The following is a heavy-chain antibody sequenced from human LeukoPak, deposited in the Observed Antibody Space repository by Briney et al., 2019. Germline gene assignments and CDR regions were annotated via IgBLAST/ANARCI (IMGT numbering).Heavy chain of an antibody. CDR1: GFTFDDYA. V-gene: IGHV3-9*01. J-gene: IGHJ6*02. Sequence: PGRSLRLSCAASGFTFDDYARHWVRQAPGKGLEWVSGINWNSNRIGYADSVKGRFTISRDNAKNSLYLQMNSLRAEDTALYYCAKDRLELRDYYYGMDVWGQGTTVTVSS. CDR2: INWNSNRI. D-gene: IGHD1-7*01. CDR3: AKDRLELRDYYYGMDV.